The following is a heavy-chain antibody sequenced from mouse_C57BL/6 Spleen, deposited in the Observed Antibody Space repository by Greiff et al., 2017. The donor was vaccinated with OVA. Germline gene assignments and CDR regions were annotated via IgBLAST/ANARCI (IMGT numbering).Heavy chain of an antibody. D-gene: IGHD3-2*02. V-gene: IGHV1-52*01. CDR3: ARGQAQATGAY. CDR2: IDPSDSET. J-gene: IGHJ3*01. Sequence: QVQLQQPGAELVRPGSSVKLSCKASGYTFTSYWMHWVKQRPIQGLEWIGNIDPSDSETHYNQKFKDKATLTVDKSSSTAYMQLSSLTSEDSAVYYCARGQAQATGAYWGQGTLVTVSA. CDR1: GYTFTSYW.